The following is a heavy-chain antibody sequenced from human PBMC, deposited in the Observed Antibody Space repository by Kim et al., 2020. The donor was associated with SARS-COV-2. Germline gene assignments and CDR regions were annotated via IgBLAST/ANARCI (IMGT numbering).Heavy chain of an antibody. D-gene: IGHD3-10*01. CDR3: AKPLWFWELPHHYFDY. CDR2: ISGSGGST. V-gene: IGHV3-23*01. CDR1: GFTFSSYA. J-gene: IGHJ4*02. Sequence: GGSLRLSCAASGFTFSSYAMSWVRQAPGKGLEWVSAISGSGGSTYYADSVKGRFTISRDNSKNTLYLQMNSLRAEDTAVYYCAKPLWFWELPHHYFDYWGQGTLVTVSS.